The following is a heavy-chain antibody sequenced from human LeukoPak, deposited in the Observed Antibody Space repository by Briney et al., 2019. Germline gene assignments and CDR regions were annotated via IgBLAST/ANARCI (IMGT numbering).Heavy chain of an antibody. Sequence: SETLSLTCAVYGGSFSGYYWSWIRQPPGKGLEWIGYIYHSGSTYYNPSLKSRVTISVDRSKNQFSLKLSSVTAADTAVYYCARSPYYYGSGSLDYWGQGTLVTVSS. J-gene: IGHJ4*02. D-gene: IGHD3-10*01. CDR1: GGSFSGYY. CDR3: ARSPYYYGSGSLDY. V-gene: IGHV4-34*01. CDR2: IYHSGST.